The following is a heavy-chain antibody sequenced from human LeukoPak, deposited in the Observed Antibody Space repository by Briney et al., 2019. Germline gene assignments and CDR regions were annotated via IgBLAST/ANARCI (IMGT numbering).Heavy chain of an antibody. CDR2: ISGSGGST. Sequence: GGSLSLSCAVSGFTFSSYAMRWVRHAPGEGLEWVSAISGSGGSTYYADSVKGRFTISRDNSKHTLYLQMNSLRAEDTAVYYCAKDDQLQDYFDYWGQGTLVTVSS. D-gene: IGHD2-2*01. CDR1: GFTFSSYA. V-gene: IGHV3-23*01. J-gene: IGHJ4*02. CDR3: AKDDQLQDYFDY.